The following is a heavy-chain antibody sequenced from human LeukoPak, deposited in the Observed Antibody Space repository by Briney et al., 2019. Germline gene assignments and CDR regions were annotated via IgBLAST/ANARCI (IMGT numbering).Heavy chain of an antibody. D-gene: IGHD1-14*01. Sequence: PGGSLRLSCAASGFTVSSYSMNWVRQAAGKVLEWVSHITASGTAMFYADSMKSRFTISRDNAKNPLSLQMNSLRAEDTAVYYCARDQVDRIWYFDYWGQGTLVTVSS. CDR2: ITASGTAM. CDR3: ARDQVDRIWYFDY. V-gene: IGHV3-21*05. J-gene: IGHJ4*02. CDR1: GFTVSSYS.